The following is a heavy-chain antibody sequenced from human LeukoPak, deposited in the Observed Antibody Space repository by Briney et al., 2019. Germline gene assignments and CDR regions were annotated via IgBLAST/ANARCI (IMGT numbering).Heavy chain of an antibody. Sequence: SETLSLTCAVYGGSFSGCYWSWIRQPPGKGLEWIGEINHSGSTNYNPSLKSRVTISVDTSKNQFSLKLSSVTAADTAVYYCARVSSSSRYYYYYYMDVWGKGTTVTVSS. V-gene: IGHV4-34*01. CDR3: ARVSSSSRYYYYYYMDV. CDR1: GGSFSGCY. J-gene: IGHJ6*03. CDR2: INHSGST. D-gene: IGHD6-6*01.